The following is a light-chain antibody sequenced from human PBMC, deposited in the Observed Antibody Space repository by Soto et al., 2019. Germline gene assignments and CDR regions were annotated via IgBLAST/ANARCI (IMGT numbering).Light chain of an antibody. J-gene: IGKJ1*01. CDR1: QGINKL. V-gene: IGKV1-39*01. CDR2: AAS. Sequence: DIQMTQSPSSLSASVGDRVTITCRASQGINKLVAWYQQKPEKAPKLLIYAASSLQSGVPSRFSGSGSGTDFSLTISSLQPEDFATYYCQQGYSTAWTFGQGTKVDIK. CDR3: QQGYSTAWT.